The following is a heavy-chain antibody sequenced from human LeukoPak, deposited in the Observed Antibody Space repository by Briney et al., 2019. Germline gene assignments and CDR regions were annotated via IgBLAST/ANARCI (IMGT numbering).Heavy chain of an antibody. V-gene: IGHV4-34*01. Sequence: KPSETLSLTCAVYGGSFSGYYWSWIRHPPAKGLEWMGEINHNGSTKYNPSLNSRVTISVDTSKNQFSPKLSSVTAADTAVYYCARGPPIPPQQLTPDYYYGMDVCGQRNTLTASS. J-gene: IGHJ6*01. CDR2: INHNGST. D-gene: IGHD6-13*01. CDR3: ARGPPIPPQQLTPDYYYGMDV. CDR1: GGSFSGYY.